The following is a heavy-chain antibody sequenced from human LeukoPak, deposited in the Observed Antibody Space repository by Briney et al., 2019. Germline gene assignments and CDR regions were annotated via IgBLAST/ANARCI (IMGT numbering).Heavy chain of an antibody. CDR3: ATANNDFWSGYYKVLDY. CDR1: GYTLTELS. D-gene: IGHD3-3*01. V-gene: IGHV1-24*01. CDR2: FDPGDGET. J-gene: IGHJ4*02. Sequence: ASVKVSCKVSGYTLTELSMHWVRQAPGKGLEWMGGFDPGDGETIYAQKFQGRVTMTEDTSTDTAYMELSSLRSEDTAVYYCATANNDFWSGYYKVLDYWGQGTLVTVSS.